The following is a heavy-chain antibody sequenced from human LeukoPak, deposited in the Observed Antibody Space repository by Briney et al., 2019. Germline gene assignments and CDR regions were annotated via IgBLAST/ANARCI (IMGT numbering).Heavy chain of an antibody. Sequence: GGSLRLSCAASGFTFSSYSMNWVRQAPGKGLEWVANIKQDGSEQYYVDSVKGRFTISRDIAENSLYLQMNNLRVEDTALYYCARDYGDYWGQGTLVTVSS. CDR1: GFTFSSYS. D-gene: IGHD4-17*01. J-gene: IGHJ4*02. CDR2: IKQDGSEQ. CDR3: ARDYGDY. V-gene: IGHV3-7*01.